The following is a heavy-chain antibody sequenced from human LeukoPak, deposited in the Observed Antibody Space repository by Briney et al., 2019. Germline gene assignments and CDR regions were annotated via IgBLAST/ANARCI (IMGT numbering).Heavy chain of an antibody. CDR1: GFTFSSYS. CDR2: ISSSSSYI. Sequence: PGGSLRLSCAASGFTFSSYSMNWVRQAPGKGLEWVSSISSSSSYIYYADSVKGRFTISRDNAKNSLYLQMNSLRAEDTAMYYCAREREGVRSAFDIWGQGTMVTVSS. V-gene: IGHV3-21*04. CDR3: AREREGVRSAFDI. J-gene: IGHJ3*02. D-gene: IGHD3-10*01.